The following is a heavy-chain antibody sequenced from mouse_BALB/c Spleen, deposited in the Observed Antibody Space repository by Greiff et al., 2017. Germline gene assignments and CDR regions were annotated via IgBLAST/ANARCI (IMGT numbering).Heavy chain of an antibody. D-gene: IGHD3-2*01. CDR1: GYTFTSYY. V-gene: IGHV1S56*01. J-gene: IGHJ4*01. Sequence: LVESGPELVKPGASVRISCKASGYTFTSYYIHWVKQRPGQGLEWIGWIYPGNVNTKYNEKFKGKATLTADKSSSTAYMQLSSLTSEDSAVYFCARDSSGYAMDYWGQGTSVTVSS. CDR2: IYPGNVNT. CDR3: ARDSSGYAMDY.